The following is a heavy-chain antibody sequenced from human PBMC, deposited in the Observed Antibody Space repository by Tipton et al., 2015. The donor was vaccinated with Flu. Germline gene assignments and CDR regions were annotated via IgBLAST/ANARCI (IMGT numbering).Heavy chain of an antibody. Sequence: TLSLTCAVYGGSFSGYYWSWIRQPPGKGLEWIGYIYYSGSTNYNPSLKSRVTISVDTSKNQFSLKLSSVTAADTAVYYCAREVVLGAFGIWGQGTMVTVSS. CDR2: IYYSGST. CDR3: AREVVLGAFGI. J-gene: IGHJ3*02. D-gene: IGHD2-15*01. CDR1: GGSFSGYY. V-gene: IGHV4-59*12.